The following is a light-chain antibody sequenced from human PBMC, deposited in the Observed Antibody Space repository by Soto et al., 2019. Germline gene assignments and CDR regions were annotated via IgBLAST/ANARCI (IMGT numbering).Light chain of an antibody. V-gene: IGLV2-14*01. CDR1: SSDVGGYNY. Sequence: QSALTQPASVSGSPGQSITISCTGTSSDVGGYNYVSWYQQHTGKAPKLMIYDVSNQPSGVSNRFSGSKSGNTASLTIYGIQADEEADYYCSSSTISRVVFGGGTKLTVL. CDR2: DVS. CDR3: SSSTISRVV. J-gene: IGLJ2*01.